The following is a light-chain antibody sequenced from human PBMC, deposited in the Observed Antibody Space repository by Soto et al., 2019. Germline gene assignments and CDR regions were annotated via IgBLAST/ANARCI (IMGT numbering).Light chain of an antibody. Sequence: QSALTQPASVSGSPGQSITISCTGTNSDVGGFNYVSWYQQHPGKAPKLIIYDVSDRPSGVSNRFSGSKSGNTASLTISGLQSEDEADYYCSSYTGSSTQVFGTGTKLTVL. CDR3: SSYTGSSTQV. CDR2: DVS. V-gene: IGLV2-14*01. J-gene: IGLJ1*01. CDR1: NSDVGGFNY.